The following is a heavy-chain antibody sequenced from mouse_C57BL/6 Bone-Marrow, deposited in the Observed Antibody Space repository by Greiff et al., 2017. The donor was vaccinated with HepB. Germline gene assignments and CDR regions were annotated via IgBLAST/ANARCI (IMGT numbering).Heavy chain of an antibody. CDR3: VISGDYYAMDY. CDR1: GYTFTSYG. V-gene: IGHV1-81*01. Sequence: QVHVKQSGAELARPGASVKLSCKASGYTFTSYGISWVKQRTGQGLEWIGEIYPRSGNTYYNEKFKGKATLTADKSSSTAYMELRSLTSEDSAVYFCVISGDYYAMDYWGQGTSVTVSS. CDR2: IYPRSGNT. D-gene: IGHD1-3*01. J-gene: IGHJ4*01.